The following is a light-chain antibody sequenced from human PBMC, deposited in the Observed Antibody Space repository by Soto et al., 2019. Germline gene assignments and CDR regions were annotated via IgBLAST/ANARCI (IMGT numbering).Light chain of an antibody. CDR3: QQYNNWWT. CDR1: QSVDSN. V-gene: IGKV3-15*01. Sequence: ILMTQSPATLSVSPGERATLSCRASQSVDSNLAWHQQKPGQAPRLLIYGASTRATGISARFSGSGSGTEFTLTISSLQSEDFGVYYCQQYNNWWTFGQGTKVDIK. J-gene: IGKJ1*01. CDR2: GAS.